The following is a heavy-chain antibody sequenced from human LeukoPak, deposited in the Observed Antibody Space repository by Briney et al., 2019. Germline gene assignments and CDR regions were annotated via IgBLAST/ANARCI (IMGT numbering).Heavy chain of an antibody. V-gene: IGHV1-2*02. D-gene: IGHD3-9*01. CDR1: GYTFTGYY. J-gene: IGHJ5*01. CDR2: INPNSGGT. CDR3: SSGQLRYFDWFDY. Sequence: ASVNVSCKASGYTFTGYYMHWVRQAPGQGLEWMGWINPNSGGTNYAQKFQGRVTMTRDTSISTAYMELSRLRSDDTAVYYCSSGQLRYFDWFDYWGQGTLVTVSS.